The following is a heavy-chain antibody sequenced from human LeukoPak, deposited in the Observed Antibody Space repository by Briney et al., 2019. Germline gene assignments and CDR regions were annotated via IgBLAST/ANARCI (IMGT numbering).Heavy chain of an antibody. V-gene: IGHV6-1*01. D-gene: IGHD1-26*01. Sequence: SQTLSLTCAISGDSVSSNSAAWNRIRQSPSRGLEWLGRTYYRSKWYNDYAVSVKSRITINPDTSKNQFSLQLNSVTPEDTAVYYCARDPSAGIVGAPYFDYWGQGTLVTVSS. CDR1: GDSVSSNSAA. J-gene: IGHJ4*02. CDR2: TYYRSKWYN. CDR3: ARDPSAGIVGAPYFDY.